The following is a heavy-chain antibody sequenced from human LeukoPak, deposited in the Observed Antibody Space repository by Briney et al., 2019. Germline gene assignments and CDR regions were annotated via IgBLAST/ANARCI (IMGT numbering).Heavy chain of an antibody. J-gene: IGHJ6*04. Sequence: GGSLRLSCAASGFTVSSNYMSWVRQAPGKGLEWVSVIYSGGSTYYADSVKGRFTISRDNSKNTLYPQMNSLRAEDTAVYYCARVPATADWLSPYYYYGMDVWGKGTTVTVSS. CDR2: IYSGGST. V-gene: IGHV3-53*01. CDR3: ARVPATADWLSPYYYYGMDV. D-gene: IGHD3-9*01. CDR1: GFTVSSNY.